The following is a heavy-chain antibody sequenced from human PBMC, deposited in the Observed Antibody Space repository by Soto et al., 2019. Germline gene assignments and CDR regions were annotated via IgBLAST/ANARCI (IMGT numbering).Heavy chain of an antibody. CDR3: ARDLWGYCGTDCYPLDV. V-gene: IGHV4-59*01. J-gene: IGHJ6*02. Sequence: QVQLQESGPGLVKPSETLSLTCTVSGGTISRYYWSWIRQPPGKGLEGIGYMYNTGSTAYTPSFKSRVTISVDTSKNQFSLKLNSVTAADTAVYYCARDLWGYCGTDCYPLDVWGQGTTVTVSS. CDR2: MYNTGST. CDR1: GGTISRYY. D-gene: IGHD2-21*02.